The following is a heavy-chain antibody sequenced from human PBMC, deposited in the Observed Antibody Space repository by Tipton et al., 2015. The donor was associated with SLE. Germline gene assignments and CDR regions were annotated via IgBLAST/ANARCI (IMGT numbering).Heavy chain of an antibody. Sequence: TLSLTCTVSGYSISSGYYWGWIRQPPGKGLEWIGSIYHSGSTYYNPSLKSRVTISVDTSKNQFSLKLSSVTAADTAVYYCAGGEKGRVPDYWGQGTLVTVSS. CDR2: IYHSGST. J-gene: IGHJ4*02. CDR3: AGGEKGRVPDY. CDR1: GYSISSGYY. D-gene: IGHD1-1*01. V-gene: IGHV4-38-2*02.